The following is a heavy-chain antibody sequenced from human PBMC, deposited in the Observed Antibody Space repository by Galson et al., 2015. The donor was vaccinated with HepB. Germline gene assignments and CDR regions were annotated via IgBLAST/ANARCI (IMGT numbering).Heavy chain of an antibody. CDR1: GFTFKSYG. D-gene: IGHD3-16*01. CDR2: ISSDGSNT. CDR3: AKEGDYGRRGSNFDC. V-gene: IGHV3-30*18. Sequence: SLRLSCAASGFTFKSYGMHWVRQAPGKGLEWVAVISSDGSNTYHSDSVKGRFTISRDNSKNTLFLQMNSLKSEDTAVYYCAKEGDYGRRGSNFDCWGQGALVTVSS. J-gene: IGHJ4*02.